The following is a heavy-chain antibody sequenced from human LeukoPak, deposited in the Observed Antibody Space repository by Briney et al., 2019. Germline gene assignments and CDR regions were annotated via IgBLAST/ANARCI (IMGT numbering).Heavy chain of an antibody. V-gene: IGHV3-23*01. Sequence: GGSLLLSCAASGFTFSIYDMSWVRQAPGKGVEWVSGISDSGGNTYYEDSVKGRFTISRDNSKNTLYLQMNSLRADDTAVYFCAKGGIVVVPAARPMDVWGQGTTVTVSS. CDR1: GFTFSIYD. J-gene: IGHJ6*02. D-gene: IGHD2-2*01. CDR2: ISDSGGNT. CDR3: AKGGIVVVPAARPMDV.